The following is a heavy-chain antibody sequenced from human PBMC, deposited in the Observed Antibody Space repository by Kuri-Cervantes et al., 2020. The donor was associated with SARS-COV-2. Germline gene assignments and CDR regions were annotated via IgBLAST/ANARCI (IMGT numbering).Heavy chain of an antibody. CDR3: ATAPGLPSGSINWFDP. CDR1: GGTFSSYA. V-gene: IGHV1-24*01. J-gene: IGHJ5*02. Sequence: ASVKVSCKASGGTFSSYAISWVRQAPGKGLEWMGGFDPEDGETIYAQKFQGRVTMTEDTSTDTAYMELSSLRSEDTAVYYCATAPGLPSGSINWFDPWGQGTLVTVSS. D-gene: IGHD3-10*01. CDR2: FDPEDGET.